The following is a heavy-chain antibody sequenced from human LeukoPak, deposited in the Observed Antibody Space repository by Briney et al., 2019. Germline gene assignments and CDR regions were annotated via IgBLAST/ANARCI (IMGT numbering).Heavy chain of an antibody. V-gene: IGHV4-34*01. CDR3: ARGGGRYDGFDY. Sequence: SETLSLTCAVYGGSFSGYYWSWIRQPPGKGLEWIGYIYHSGSTYYNPSLKSRVTISVDRSKNQFSLKLSSVTAADTAVYYCARGGGRYDGFDYWGQGTLVTVSS. J-gene: IGHJ4*02. CDR2: IYHSGST. D-gene: IGHD3-16*01. CDR1: GGSFSGYY.